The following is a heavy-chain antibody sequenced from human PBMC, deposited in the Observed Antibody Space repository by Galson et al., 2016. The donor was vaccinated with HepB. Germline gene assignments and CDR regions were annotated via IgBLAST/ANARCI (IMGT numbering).Heavy chain of an antibody. J-gene: IGHJ6*02. CDR1: GFTFSRYW. D-gene: IGHD5-18*01. Sequence: SLRLSCAASGFTFSRYWMSWVRQAPGKGLEWVANIKQDGSKKYYVDSVKGRFTISRDNANNSVFLQMNSLRAEDTAVYHCARARGYTSTYGGGYHYGMDVWGQGTTVTVSS. CDR3: ARARGYTSTYGGGYHYGMDV. V-gene: IGHV3-7*01. CDR2: IKQDGSKK.